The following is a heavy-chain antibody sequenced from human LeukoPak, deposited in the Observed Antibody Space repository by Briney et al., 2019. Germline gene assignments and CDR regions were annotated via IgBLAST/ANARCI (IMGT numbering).Heavy chain of an antibody. CDR3: ARVPGYSSGWYPVD. Sequence: SETLSLTCTVSGGSISSYYWSWIRQLPGKGLEWIGYIYYSGSTNYNPSLKSRVTISVDTSKNQFSLKLSSVTAADTAVYYCARVPGYSSGWYPVDWGQGTLVTVSS. CDR2: IYYSGST. CDR1: GGSISSYY. V-gene: IGHV4-59*01. J-gene: IGHJ4*02. D-gene: IGHD6-19*01.